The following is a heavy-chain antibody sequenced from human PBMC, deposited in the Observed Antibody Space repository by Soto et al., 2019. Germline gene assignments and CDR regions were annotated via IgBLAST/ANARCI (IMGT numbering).Heavy chain of an antibody. CDR3: ARGDSYGGPLFDY. Sequence: PSETLSLTCTVSGGSISSSSYYWGWIRQPPGKGLEWIGSIYYSGSTYYNPSLKSRVTISVDTSKNQFSLKLSSVTAADTAVYYCARGDSYGGPLFDYWGQGTLVTVSS. CDR2: IYYSGST. J-gene: IGHJ4*02. CDR1: GGSISSSSYY. V-gene: IGHV4-39*01. D-gene: IGHD5-18*01.